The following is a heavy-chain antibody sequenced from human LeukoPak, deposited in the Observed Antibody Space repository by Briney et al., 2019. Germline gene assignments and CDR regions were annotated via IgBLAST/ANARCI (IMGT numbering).Heavy chain of an antibody. CDR2: IYYSGST. V-gene: IGHV4-59*01. CDR1: GGSISSYY. Sequence: PSETLSLTCTVSGGSISSYYWSWIRQPPGKGLEWIGYIYYSGSTNYNPSLKSRVTISVDTPKNQFSLKLSSVTAAGTAVYYCARDPAGPFDYWGQGTLVTVSS. D-gene: IGHD6-13*01. CDR3: ARDPAGPFDY. J-gene: IGHJ4*02.